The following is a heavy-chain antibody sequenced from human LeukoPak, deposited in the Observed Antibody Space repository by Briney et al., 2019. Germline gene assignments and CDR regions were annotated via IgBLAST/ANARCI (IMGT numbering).Heavy chain of an antibody. CDR3: ARARNYYDSSGYDDFDY. J-gene: IGHJ4*02. D-gene: IGHD3-22*01. V-gene: IGHV1-2*02. CDR2: INPNSGGT. CDR1: GYTFTAYY. Sequence: VASVKVSCKASGYTFTAYYMHWVRQAPRQGLEWMGWINPNSGGTNYAQKFQGRVTMARDTAISTANMERGRLRSDDTAVYSCARARNYYDSSGYDDFDYWGQGTLVTVSS.